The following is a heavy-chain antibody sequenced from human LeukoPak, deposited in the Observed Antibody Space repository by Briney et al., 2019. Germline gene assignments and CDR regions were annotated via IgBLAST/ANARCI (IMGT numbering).Heavy chain of an antibody. J-gene: IGHJ5*02. D-gene: IGHD6-6*01. CDR2: IKQDGSEK. V-gene: IGHV3-7*01. CDR1: RFTFSSYW. CDR3: AKDPGVYSSSPSRFYP. Sequence: GGSLRLSCAASRFTFSSYWMSWVRQAPGKGLEWVANIKQDGSEKYYVDSVKGRFTISRDNAKNSLYLQMNSLRAEDTAVYYCAKDPGVYSSSPSRFYPWGQGTLVTVSS.